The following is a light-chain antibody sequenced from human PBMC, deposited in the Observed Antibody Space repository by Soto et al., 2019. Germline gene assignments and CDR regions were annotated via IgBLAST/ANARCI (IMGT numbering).Light chain of an antibody. CDR3: CSHSSSITWM. Sequence: QSALTQPASVSGSPGQSITISCTGTSRDVGGYNSVSWYQQHPGKAPKLMIYEVTNRLSGVSGRFSGSKSGNTAFLTISGLQAEDEAVYYCCSHSSSITWMFGGGTKLTVL. CDR2: EVT. V-gene: IGLV2-14*01. CDR1: SRDVGGYNS. J-gene: IGLJ3*02.